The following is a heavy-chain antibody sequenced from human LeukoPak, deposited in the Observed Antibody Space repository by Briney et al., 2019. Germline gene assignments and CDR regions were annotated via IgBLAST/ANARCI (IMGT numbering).Heavy chain of an antibody. J-gene: IGHJ6*02. CDR2: IYYSGSA. Sequence: SETLSLTCSVSGGSIAGGGHYWSWIRQYPEKGLEWIGYIYYSGSAYYNPSLKSRITISLDTSRNQFSLRLSSVTAADTAVYYCARACSSTSCSTEYYYGMDVWGQGTTVTVSS. CDR1: GGSIAGGGHY. D-gene: IGHD2-2*01. CDR3: ARACSSTSCSTEYYYGMDV. V-gene: IGHV4-31*02.